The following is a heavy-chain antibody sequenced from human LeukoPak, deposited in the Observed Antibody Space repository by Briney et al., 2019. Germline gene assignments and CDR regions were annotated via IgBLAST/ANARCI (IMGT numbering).Heavy chain of an antibody. CDR1: EYTLNSND. Sequence: DSLSVTCNTPEYTLNSNDINWVRHRIGKKIKWMGWMNPNSGNTGYAQKFQGRVTMTRNTSISTAYMELSSLRSEDTAVYYCARAGSGYSPLDYWGQGTLVTVSS. CDR2: MNPNSGNT. D-gene: IGHD3-3*01. CDR3: ARAGSGYSPLDY. J-gene: IGHJ4*02. V-gene: IGHV1-8*01.